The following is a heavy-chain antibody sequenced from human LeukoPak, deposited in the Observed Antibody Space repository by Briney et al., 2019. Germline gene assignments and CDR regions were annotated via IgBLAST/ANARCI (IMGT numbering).Heavy chain of an antibody. CDR2: ISSSGSTI. CDR1: GFTFSDYY. V-gene: IGHV3-11*04. J-gene: IGHJ4*02. CDR3: ARDEYDSSGYYYRYFDY. Sequence: PGGSLRLSCAASGFTFSDYYMSWIRQAPGKGLEWVSYISSSGSTIYYADSVKGRFTISRDNATNSLYLQMNTLRAEDTAVYYCARDEYDSSGYYYRYFDYWGQGTLVTVSS. D-gene: IGHD3-22*01.